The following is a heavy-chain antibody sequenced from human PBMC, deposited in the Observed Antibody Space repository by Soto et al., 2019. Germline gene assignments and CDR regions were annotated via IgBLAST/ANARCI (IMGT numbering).Heavy chain of an antibody. CDR3: ARVPAVASTIPSLWFDP. D-gene: IGHD6-19*01. CDR2: IHYSGST. V-gene: IGHV4-59*01. J-gene: IGHJ5*02. Sequence: SETLSLTCNVSGGSISRYYWSWIRQPPGKGLEWIGYIHYSGSTKYNPSLKSRVTISVDTSKNQFSLKLTSVTAADTAVYSCARVPAVASTIPSLWFDPWGQGTLVTVSS. CDR1: GGSISRYY.